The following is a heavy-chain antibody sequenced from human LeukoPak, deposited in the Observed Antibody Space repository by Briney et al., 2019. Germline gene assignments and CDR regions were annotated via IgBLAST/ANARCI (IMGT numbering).Heavy chain of an antibody. V-gene: IGHV1-2*02. CDR1: GYTLTGYY. CDR2: INPDTGGT. CDR3: ARDPGDGYNLFDY. D-gene: IGHD5-24*01. Sequence: ASVKVSCKASGYTLTGYYLHWVRQAPGQGLEWMGWINPDTGGTTYAQKFQGRVTMTSDTSISTAYMELSRLRSDDTAVYYCARDPGDGYNLFDYWGQGTLVTVSS. J-gene: IGHJ4*02.